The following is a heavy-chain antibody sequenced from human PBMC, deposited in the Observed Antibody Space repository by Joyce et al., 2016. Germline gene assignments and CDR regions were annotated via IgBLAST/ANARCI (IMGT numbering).Heavy chain of an antibody. V-gene: IGHV4-38-2*01. Sequence: QVQLQESGPGLVKPSVTLSLTCGVSGLSFDLHSFWGWIRQPPGKGLEGIGNVYLHGITHYSPSLKSRVTISMDTSKNQFSLNLNSLTAADTAVYFCARRPYNVHTPLGSDWYFDLWGRGTLVTVSS. J-gene: IGHJ2*01. CDR2: VYLHGIT. CDR1: GLSFDLHSF. D-gene: IGHD5-18*01. CDR3: ARRPYNVHTPLGSDWYFDL.